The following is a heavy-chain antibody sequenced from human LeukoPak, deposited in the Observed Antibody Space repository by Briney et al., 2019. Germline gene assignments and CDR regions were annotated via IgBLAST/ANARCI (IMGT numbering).Heavy chain of an antibody. D-gene: IGHD6-19*01. CDR1: VFTVSSNY. CDR3: ARGAVADSSPLIDY. CDR2: LYSGGTT. Sequence: PGGSLRLSCAASVFTVSSNYMTWVRQAPGKGLEWVSSLYSGGTTYYADSMKGRFTISRDNSKNTLYLQMNSLRAEDTAVYYCARGAVADSSPLIDYWGQGTLVTVSS. J-gene: IGHJ4*02. V-gene: IGHV3-66*01.